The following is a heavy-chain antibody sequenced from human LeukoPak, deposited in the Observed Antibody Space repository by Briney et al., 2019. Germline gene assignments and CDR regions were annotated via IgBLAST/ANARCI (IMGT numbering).Heavy chain of an antibody. CDR2: ISSSSSYI. D-gene: IGHD4-11*01. J-gene: IGHJ6*03. Sequence: GGSLRLSCAASGFTFSSYSMNWVRQAPGKGLEGVSSISSSSSYIYYADSVKGRFTISRYNAKNSLYLQMNSLSAEDTAVYYCARSPYSYYYYYYMDVWGKGTTVTVSS. V-gene: IGHV3-21*01. CDR1: GFTFSSYS. CDR3: ARSPYSYYYYYYMDV.